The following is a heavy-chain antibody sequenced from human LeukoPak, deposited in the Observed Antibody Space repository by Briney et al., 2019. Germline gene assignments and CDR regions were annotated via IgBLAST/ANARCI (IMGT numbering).Heavy chain of an antibody. J-gene: IGHJ6*02. Sequence: SVKVSCKASGGTFSSYAISWVRQAPGQGLEWMGRIIPILGIANYAQKFQGRVTITADKSTSTAYMELSSLRSEDTAVYYCARAEWELLSLQYYYYGMDVWGQGTTVTVSS. V-gene: IGHV1-69*04. CDR1: GGTFSSYA. CDR2: IIPILGIA. D-gene: IGHD1-26*01. CDR3: ARAEWELLSLQYYYYGMDV.